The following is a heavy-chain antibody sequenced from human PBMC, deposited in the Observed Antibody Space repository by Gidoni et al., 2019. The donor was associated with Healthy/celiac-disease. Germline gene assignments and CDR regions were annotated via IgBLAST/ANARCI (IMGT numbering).Heavy chain of an antibody. J-gene: IGHJ4*02. V-gene: IGHV3-30*18. CDR2: ISYDGSNK. CDR3: AKDLGIQLWLGPFDY. Sequence: QVQLVESGGGVVQPGRSLRLSCAASGFTFRRYGMHWVRQAPGKGLEWVAVISYDGSNKYYADSVKGRFTISRDNSKNTLYLQMNSLRAEDTAVYYCAKDLGIQLWLGPFDYWGQGTLVTVSS. D-gene: IGHD5-18*01. CDR1: GFTFRRYG.